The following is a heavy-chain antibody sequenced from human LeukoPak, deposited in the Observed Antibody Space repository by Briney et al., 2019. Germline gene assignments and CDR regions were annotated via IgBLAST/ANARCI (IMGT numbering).Heavy chain of an antibody. V-gene: IGHV3-7*03. CDR1: GFTFSNYV. CDR3: ARDQEAFDY. J-gene: IGHJ4*02. CDR2: IKLDGSEK. Sequence: GGSLRLSCAASGFTFSNYVMSWVRQAPGKGLEWVANIKLDGSEKNYVDSVKGRFTNSRDNTKNSLYLQMNSLRAEDTAVFYCARDQEAFDYWGQGTLVTVSS.